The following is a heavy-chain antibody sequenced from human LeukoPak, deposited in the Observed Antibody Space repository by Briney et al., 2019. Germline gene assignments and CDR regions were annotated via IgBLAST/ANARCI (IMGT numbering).Heavy chain of an antibody. V-gene: IGHV1-69*10. CDR1: GGTFSSYA. Sequence: SVKVSCKASGGTFSSYAISWVRQAPGQGLEWMGGIIPILGIANYAQKFQGRVTITADKSTSTAYMELSSLRSEDTAVYYCARAGKYYYYYYGMDVWGQGTTVTVSS. CDR3: ARAGKYYYYYYGMDV. CDR2: IIPILGIA. D-gene: IGHD3-10*01. J-gene: IGHJ6*02.